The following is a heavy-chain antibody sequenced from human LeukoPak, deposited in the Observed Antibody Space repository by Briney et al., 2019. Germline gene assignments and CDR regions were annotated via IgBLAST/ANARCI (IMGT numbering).Heavy chain of an antibody. D-gene: IGHD6-19*01. CDR3: ASSPEEWLVSAGWFDP. V-gene: IGHV3-23*01. CDR2: ISGSGGST. Sequence: PGGSLRLSCAASGFTFSSYWMSWVRQAPGKGLEWVSAISGSGGSTYYADSVKGRFTISRDNSKNTLYLQMNSLRAEDTAVYYCASSPEEWLVSAGWFDPWGQGTLVTVSS. CDR1: GFTFSSYW. J-gene: IGHJ5*02.